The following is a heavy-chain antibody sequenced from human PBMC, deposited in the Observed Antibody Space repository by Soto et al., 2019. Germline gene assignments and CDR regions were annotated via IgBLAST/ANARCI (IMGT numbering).Heavy chain of an antibody. J-gene: IGHJ4*02. CDR3: VGTTMTTVDY. D-gene: IGHD7-27*01. Sequence: PSETLSLTCTVSGGSISTYSWSWIRQPAGKGLEWIGRIFATGSTNYSPSLKSRVTMSVDTSKKQFSLKLSSVTVADTAVYYCVGTTMTTVDYWGQGTLVTVSS. CDR2: IFATGST. CDR1: GGSISTYS. V-gene: IGHV4-4*07.